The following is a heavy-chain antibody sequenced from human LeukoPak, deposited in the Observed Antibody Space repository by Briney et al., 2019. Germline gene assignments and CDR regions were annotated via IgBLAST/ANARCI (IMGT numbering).Heavy chain of an antibody. D-gene: IGHD3-10*01. CDR1: GYSFTSYW. CDR2: IYPGDSDT. CDR3: ARSPRITMVRGELGVDY. J-gene: IGHJ4*02. Sequence: GESLKISCKGSGYSFTSYWIGWVRQMPGKGLEWMGIIYPGDSDTRYSPSFQGQVTISADKSISTAYLQWSSLKASDTAMYYCARSPRITMVRGELGVDYWGQGTLVTASS. V-gene: IGHV5-51*01.